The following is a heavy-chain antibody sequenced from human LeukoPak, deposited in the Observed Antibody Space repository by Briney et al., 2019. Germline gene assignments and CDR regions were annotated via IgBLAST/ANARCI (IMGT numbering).Heavy chain of an antibody. CDR1: GGSFSGYY. CDR2: INHSGST. D-gene: IGHD6-19*01. J-gene: IGHJ5*02. V-gene: IGHV4-34*01. CDR3: VRGRYSSGPNFFP. Sequence: KSSETLSLTCAVYGGSFSGYYWSWIRQPPGKGLEWIGEINHSGSTNYNPSLKSRVTISVDTSKNQFSLKLSSVTAADTAVYYCVRGRYSSGPNFFPWGQGTLVTVSS.